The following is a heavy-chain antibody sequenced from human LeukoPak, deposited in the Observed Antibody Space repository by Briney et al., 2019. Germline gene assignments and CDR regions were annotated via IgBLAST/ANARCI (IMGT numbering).Heavy chain of an antibody. J-gene: IGHJ4*02. V-gene: IGHV4-4*07. CDR1: GGSISSYY. D-gene: IGHD3-22*01. Sequence: KPSETLSLTCTVSGGSISSYYWSWIRQPAGKGLEWIGRIYSSGSNNYNPSLKSRVTMSVDTFKNQFSLKQSSVPAAYTAVYYCARVLGDDSSGYFYDYWGQGTLVTVSS. CDR2: IYSSGSN. CDR3: ARVLGDDSSGYFYDY.